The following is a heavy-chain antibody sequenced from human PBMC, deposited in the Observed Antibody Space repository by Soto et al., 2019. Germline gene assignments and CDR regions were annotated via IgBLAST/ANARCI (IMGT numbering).Heavy chain of an antibody. CDR1: GFTFSSYA. V-gene: IGHV3-30-3*01. D-gene: IGHD3-10*01. J-gene: IGHJ5*02. Sequence: PGGSLRLSCAASGFTFSSYAMHWVRQAPGKGLEWVAVISYDGSNKYYADSVKGRFTISRDNSKNTLYLQMNSLRAEDTAVYYCARDRMVRGVIALFDPWGQGTLVTVSS. CDR3: ARDRMVRGVIALFDP. CDR2: ISYDGSNK.